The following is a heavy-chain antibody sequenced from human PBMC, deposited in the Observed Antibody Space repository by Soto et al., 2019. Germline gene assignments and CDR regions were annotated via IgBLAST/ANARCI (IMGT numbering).Heavy chain of an antibody. Sequence: EVPLVDSGGGLVKPGGSLRLSCTASGFTFTRYSMNWVRQAPGKRLEWVSSISSTTNYIYYGDSMNGRFTISRDNAKNLPYVEMNSQRAEDTAVYFCARESENITANCDYWAQRTL. CDR1: GFTFTRYS. V-gene: IGHV3-21*06. J-gene: IGHJ4*02. D-gene: IGHD3-10*01. CDR3: ARESENITANCDY. CDR2: ISSTTNYI.